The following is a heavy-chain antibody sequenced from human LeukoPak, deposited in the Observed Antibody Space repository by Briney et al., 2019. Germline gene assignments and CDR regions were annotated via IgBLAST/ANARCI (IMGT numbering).Heavy chain of an antibody. D-gene: IGHD3-9*01. CDR1: GFTFTTSW. CDR2: IKQDGTER. Sequence: GGSLRLSCAASGFTFTTSWMSWVRKAPGKGLEWVANIKQDGTERYYVGSVKGRFTISRDNAKNSLYLQMISLRAEDTAVYYCTRGYLEWFYFDYWGQGTLVTVSS. J-gene: IGHJ4*02. V-gene: IGHV3-7*01. CDR3: TRGYLEWFYFDY.